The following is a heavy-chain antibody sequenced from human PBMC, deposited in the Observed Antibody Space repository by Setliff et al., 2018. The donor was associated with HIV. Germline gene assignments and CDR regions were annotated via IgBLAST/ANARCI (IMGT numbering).Heavy chain of an antibody. V-gene: IGHV4-39*01. Sequence: SETLSLTCTVSGASFSRGSYYWGWVRQSPGKGLEWIGNIHYSGSIYYNPSLKSRVTISVDTSKNQFALRLSSVTAADTAVYHCARPSLGIGGGSIFDFWGQGIRVTSPQ. CDR1: GASFSRGSYY. CDR3: ARPSLGIGGGSIFDF. D-gene: IGHD3-3*01. CDR2: IHYSGSI. J-gene: IGHJ4*02.